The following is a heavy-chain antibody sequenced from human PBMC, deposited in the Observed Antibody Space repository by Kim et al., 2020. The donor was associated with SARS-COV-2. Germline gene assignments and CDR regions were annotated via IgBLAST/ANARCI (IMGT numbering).Heavy chain of an antibody. V-gene: IGHV1-2*06. CDR1: GYTFIGYY. CDR2: INPNSGGT. D-gene: IGHD4-17*01. Sequence: ASVKVSCKASGYTFIGYYIHWVRQAPGQGLEWMGRINPNSGGTNYAQNFQGRVTMTRDTSISTAYMELSGLRSDDTAVYYCARGTTVVTNWFDPWGQGTLVTVSS. CDR3: ARGTTVVTNWFDP. J-gene: IGHJ5*02.